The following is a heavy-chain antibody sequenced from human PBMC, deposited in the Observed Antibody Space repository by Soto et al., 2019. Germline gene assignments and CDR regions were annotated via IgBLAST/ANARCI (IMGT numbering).Heavy chain of an antibody. CDR1: GGSITAGGYY. Sequence: SETLSLTCTVSGGSITAGGYYWSWIRQLPGKGLEWIGHRYYSESTYYNPSLKSRVSISLDTSKDQFSLKLSFVTAADTAMYYCARTKCSGGSCYSWSLDYWGQGTPVTVSS. V-gene: IGHV4-31*03. D-gene: IGHD2-15*01. J-gene: IGHJ4*02. CDR3: ARTKCSGGSCYSWSLDY. CDR2: RYYSEST.